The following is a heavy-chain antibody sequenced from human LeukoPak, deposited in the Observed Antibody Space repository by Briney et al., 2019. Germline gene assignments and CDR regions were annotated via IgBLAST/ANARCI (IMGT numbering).Heavy chain of an antibody. CDR3: ARVEDCPNGICPFDY. Sequence: SVKVSSKASGGTFSSYAINWVRQAPGQGLEWMGGIIPIIGITNYAQKFQGRVTITADKSTSTAYMELSSLRSEDTAVYYCARVEDCPNGICPFDYWGQGTLVTVSS. V-gene: IGHV1-69*10. CDR1: GGTFSSYA. J-gene: IGHJ4*02. CDR2: IIPIIGIT. D-gene: IGHD2-8*01.